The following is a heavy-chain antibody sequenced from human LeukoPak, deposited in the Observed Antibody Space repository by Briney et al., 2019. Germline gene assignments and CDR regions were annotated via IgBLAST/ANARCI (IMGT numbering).Heavy chain of an antibody. CDR1: GGSISSYY. D-gene: IGHD3-22*01. V-gene: IGHV4-4*07. Sequence: SETLSLTCTVSGGSISSYYWSWIRQPAGEGLEWIGRIYTSGSTNYNPSLKSRATMSVATSKNQFSLKLSSVTAADTAVYYCARVNYYDSSGRGAFDIWGQGTMVTVSS. CDR2: IYTSGST. CDR3: ARVNYYDSSGRGAFDI. J-gene: IGHJ3*02.